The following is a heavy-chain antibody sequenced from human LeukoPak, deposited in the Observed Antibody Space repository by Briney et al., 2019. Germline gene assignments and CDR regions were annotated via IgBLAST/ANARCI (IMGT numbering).Heavy chain of an antibody. J-gene: IGHJ6*02. CDR2: IKQDGSEK. CDR3: ARDRSSRFNYYYYGMDV. V-gene: IGHV3-7*01. Sequence: GGSLRLSCAASGFTVSSYWMSWVRQAPGKGLEWVANIKQDGSEKYYVDSVKGRFTISRDNAKNSLYLQMNSLRAEDTAVYYCARDRSSRFNYYYYGMDVWGQGTTVTVSS. D-gene: IGHD6-13*01. CDR1: GFTVSSYW.